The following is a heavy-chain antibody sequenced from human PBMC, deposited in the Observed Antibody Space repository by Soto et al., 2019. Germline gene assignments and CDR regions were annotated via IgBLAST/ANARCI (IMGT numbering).Heavy chain of an antibody. V-gene: IGHV4-39*01. CDR1: GGSISSSSYY. Sequence: SETLSLTCTVSGGSISSSSYYWGWIRQPPGKGLEWIGSIYYSGSTYYNPSLKSRVTISVDTSKNQFSLKLSSVTAADTAVYYCARLIDYYDSSGYYFFDYWGQGTLVTVSS. J-gene: IGHJ4*02. CDR3: ARLIDYYDSSGYYFFDY. D-gene: IGHD3-22*01. CDR2: IYYSGST.